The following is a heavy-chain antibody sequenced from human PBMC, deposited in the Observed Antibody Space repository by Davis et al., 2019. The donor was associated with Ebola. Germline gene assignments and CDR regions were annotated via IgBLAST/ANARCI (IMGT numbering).Heavy chain of an antibody. Sequence: ASVKVSCKASGYTFTSYGISWVRQAPGQGLEWMGWINPNSGGTNYAQKFQGRVTMTRDTSTSTVYMELSSLRSEDTAVYYCARSTGGSGWCFDYWGQGTLVTVSS. J-gene: IGHJ4*02. CDR3: ARSTGGSGWCFDY. D-gene: IGHD6-19*01. CDR1: GYTFTSYG. V-gene: IGHV1-18*01. CDR2: INPNSGGT.